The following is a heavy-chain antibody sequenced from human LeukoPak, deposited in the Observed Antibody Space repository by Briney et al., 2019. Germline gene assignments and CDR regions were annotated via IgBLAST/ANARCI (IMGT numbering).Heavy chain of an antibody. Sequence: GSLRLSCAASGFTVSSNYMSWVRQAPGKGLEWVSVIYSGGSTYYADSVKGRFTISRDNSKNTLYLQMNSLRAEDTAVYYCARDSYGPDYYYYGMDVWGQGTTVTVSS. CDR2: IYSGGST. J-gene: IGHJ6*02. CDR1: GFTVSSNY. D-gene: IGHD3-10*01. V-gene: IGHV3-66*01. CDR3: ARDSYGPDYYYYGMDV.